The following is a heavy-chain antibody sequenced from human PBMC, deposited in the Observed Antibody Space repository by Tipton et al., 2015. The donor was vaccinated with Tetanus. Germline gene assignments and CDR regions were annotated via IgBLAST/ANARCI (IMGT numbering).Heavy chain of an antibody. CDR2: IFSTGRT. CDR3: ARTTRRWLHPDF. CDR1: GGSMSNNY. Sequence: TLSLTCTVSGGSMSNNYWSWIRQAPGKGLEWIAYIFSTGRTQYNPSLKSRVTISIDTAKNQFSLHLSSVTAADTAIYYCARTTRRWLHPDFWGQGTLVTVSA. D-gene: IGHD5-24*01. V-gene: IGHV4-59*01. J-gene: IGHJ4*02.